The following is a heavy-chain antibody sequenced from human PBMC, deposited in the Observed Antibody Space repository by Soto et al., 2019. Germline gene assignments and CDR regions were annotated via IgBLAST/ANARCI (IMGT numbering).Heavy chain of an antibody. J-gene: IGHJ6*02. CDR2: IGHSGSA. CDR3: ARDGNCIVSSCPLGSHYGMDV. Sequence: SETLSLTCAVYGGSFSGYYWTWIRQPPGNGLESVGEIGHSGSATYSPSLRSRVTISVDTSNNQLSLRLSSVTAADTAVYYCARDGNCIVSSCPLGSHYGMDVWGQGTTVTVSS. CDR1: GGSFSGYY. V-gene: IGHV4-34*01. D-gene: IGHD2-15*01.